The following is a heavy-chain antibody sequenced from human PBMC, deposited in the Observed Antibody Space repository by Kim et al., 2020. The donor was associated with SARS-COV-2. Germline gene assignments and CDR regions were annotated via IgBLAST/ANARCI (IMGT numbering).Heavy chain of an antibody. CDR1: GDSVSSNSAA. J-gene: IGHJ5*02. D-gene: IGHD6-19*01. CDR3: VGGGGWNT. Sequence: SQTLSLTCAISGDSVSSNSAAWNWIRQYPSRGLEWLGRTYYRSKWYNEYAVSVKSRITINPDTSKNQFSLQLNSVTPEDTAVYYCVGGGGWNTWGQGTLVTVSS. CDR2: TYYRSKWYN. V-gene: IGHV6-1*01.